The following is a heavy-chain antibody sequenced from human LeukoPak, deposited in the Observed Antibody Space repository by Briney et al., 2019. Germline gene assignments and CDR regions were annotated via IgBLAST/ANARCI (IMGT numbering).Heavy chain of an antibody. CDR2: VYYSGTT. Sequence: PSETLSLTCSVSGGSISNTNYYWGWIRQPPGRGLEWIGSVYYSGTTYYNPSLKSRVTISVDTSKNQFSLKLSSVTAADTAMNYCVRYSMWGSYRYYFDYWGQGTLVTVSS. J-gene: IGHJ4*02. V-gene: IGHV4-39*01. CDR3: VRYSMWGSYRYYFDY. CDR1: GGSISNTNYY. D-gene: IGHD3-16*02.